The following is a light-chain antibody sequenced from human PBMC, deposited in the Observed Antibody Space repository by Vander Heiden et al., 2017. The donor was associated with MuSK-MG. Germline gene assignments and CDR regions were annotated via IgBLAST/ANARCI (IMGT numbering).Light chain of an antibody. CDR1: KLGDKY. Sequence: SYELPQPPSVSVSPGQTASITCSGDKLGDKYASWYQQRPGQSPVLVFYQDNKRPSGIPERFSGSNSGNTATLTISGTQAMDEADYYCQAWDSSTVVFGGGTKLTVL. CDR3: QAWDSSTVV. J-gene: IGLJ2*01. V-gene: IGLV3-1*01. CDR2: QDN.